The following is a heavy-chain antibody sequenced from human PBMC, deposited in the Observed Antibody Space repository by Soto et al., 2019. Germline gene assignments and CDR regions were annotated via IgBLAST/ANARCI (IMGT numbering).Heavy chain of an antibody. CDR1: VYTFTSYG. CDR3: ARDTDYDFWSGYRYYYYYGMDV. J-gene: IGHJ6*02. D-gene: IGHD3-3*01. CDR2: ISAYNGNT. Sequence: GXSVKVSCKASVYTFTSYGISWVRQAPGQGLEWMGWISAYNGNTNYAQKLQGRVTMTTDTSTSTAYMELRSLRSDDTAVYYCARDTDYDFWSGYRYYYYYGMDVWGQGTTVTVSS. V-gene: IGHV1-18*01.